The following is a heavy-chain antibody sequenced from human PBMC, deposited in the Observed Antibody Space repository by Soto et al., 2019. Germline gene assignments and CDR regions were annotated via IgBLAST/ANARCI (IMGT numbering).Heavy chain of an antibody. D-gene: IGHD2-15*01. CDR2: IIPIFGTA. Sequence: SVKASCKASGGTFSSYAISWVRQAPGQGLEWMGGIIPIFGTANYAQKFQGRVTITADKSTSTAYMELSSLRSEDTAVYYCARHCSGGSCYHYWGQGTLVTAPQ. V-gene: IGHV1-69*06. J-gene: IGHJ4*02. CDR1: GGTFSSYA. CDR3: ARHCSGGSCYHY.